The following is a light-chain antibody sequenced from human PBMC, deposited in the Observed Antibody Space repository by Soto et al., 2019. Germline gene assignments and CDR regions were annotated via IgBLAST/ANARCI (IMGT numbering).Light chain of an antibody. V-gene: IGKV1-39*01. CDR1: QSIASY. CDR2: AAS. CDR3: QQTYSIPYT. J-gene: IGKJ2*01. Sequence: IQMTQSPFSLSASVGDRVTITCRAGQSIASYLNWCQQQPGKPPNLLVYAASRLQSGVPSRFSGTRSGTNFTLTIGSLPPEDVATYYCQQTYSIPYTFGQGTKLEIK.